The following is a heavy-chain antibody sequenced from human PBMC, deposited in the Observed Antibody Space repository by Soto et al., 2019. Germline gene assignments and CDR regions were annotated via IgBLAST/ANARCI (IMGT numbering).Heavy chain of an antibody. CDR1: GGSISSGGYY. D-gene: IGHD2-15*01. CDR3: ARKVVAATRVAFDI. J-gene: IGHJ3*02. CDR2: IYYSGST. V-gene: IGHV4-31*03. Sequence: LSLTCTVSGGSISSGGYYWSWIRQHPGKGLEWIGYIYYSGSTYYNPSLKSRVTISVDTSKNQFSLKLSSVTAADTAVYYCARKVVAATRVAFDIWGQGTMVTVAS.